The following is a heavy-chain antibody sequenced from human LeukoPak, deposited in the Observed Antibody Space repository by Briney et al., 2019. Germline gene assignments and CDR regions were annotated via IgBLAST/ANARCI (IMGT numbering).Heavy chain of an antibody. D-gene: IGHD6-13*01. CDR1: GGSFSGYY. CDR2: IYTSGST. CDR3: ARWYSSSWYVSPWPYYYYHMDV. V-gene: IGHV4-4*09. J-gene: IGHJ6*03. Sequence: PSETLSLTCAVYGGSFSGYYWSWIRQPPGKGLEWIGYIYTSGSTNYNPSLKSRVTISVDTSKNQFSLKLSSVTAADTAVYYCARWYSSSWYVSPWPYYYYHMDVWGKGTTVTVSS.